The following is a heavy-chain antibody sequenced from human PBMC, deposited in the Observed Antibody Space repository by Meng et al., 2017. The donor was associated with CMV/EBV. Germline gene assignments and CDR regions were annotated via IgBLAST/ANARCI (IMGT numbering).Heavy chain of an antibody. V-gene: IGHV4-34*01. CDR1: GGSFSGYY. J-gene: IGHJ4*02. CDR2: INHSGST. CDR3: ARHYRRAGRVDY. Sequence: SETLSLTCAVYGGSFSGYYWSWIRQPPGKGLEWIGEINHSGSTNYNPSLKSRVTISVDTSKNQFSLKLSSVTAADTAVYYCARHYRRAGRVDYWGQGTLVTLL. D-gene: IGHD3-10*01.